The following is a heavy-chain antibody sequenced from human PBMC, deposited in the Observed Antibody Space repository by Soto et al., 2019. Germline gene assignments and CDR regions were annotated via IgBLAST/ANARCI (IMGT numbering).Heavy chain of an antibody. D-gene: IGHD3-9*01. CDR2: IIPIFGTA. CDR1: GGTFSSYA. Sequence: SVKVSCKASGGTFSSYAISWVRQAPGQGLEWMGGIIPIFGTANYAQKFQGRVTITADESTSTAYMELSSLRSEDTAVYYCARYAATDYDILTGYYPGGYWFDPWGQGTLVTVSS. V-gene: IGHV1-69*13. CDR3: ARYAATDYDILTGYYPGGYWFDP. J-gene: IGHJ5*02.